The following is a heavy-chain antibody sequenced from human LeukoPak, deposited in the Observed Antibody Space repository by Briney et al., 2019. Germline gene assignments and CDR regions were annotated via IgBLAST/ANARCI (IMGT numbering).Heavy chain of an antibody. Sequence: GGSLRLSCVASGFTFSNYWLTWVRQAPGKGLEWVSSISSSSSYIYYADSVKGRFTISRDNAKNSLYLQMNSLRAEDTAVYYCARDFDYYGSGRAYYYYYYGMDVWGQGTTVTVSS. D-gene: IGHD3-10*01. J-gene: IGHJ6*02. CDR1: GFTFSNYW. CDR3: ARDFDYYGSGRAYYYYYYGMDV. CDR2: ISSSSSYI. V-gene: IGHV3-21*01.